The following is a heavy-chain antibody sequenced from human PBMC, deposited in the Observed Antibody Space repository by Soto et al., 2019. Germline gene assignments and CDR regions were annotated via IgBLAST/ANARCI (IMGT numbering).Heavy chain of an antibody. Sequence: SETLSLTCTVSGGSISSGSYFWGCIRQPPGKGLEWIGYIYYSGTTYYTPSLKSRVTISVDTSKNQFSLKLSSVTAADTAVYYCARARREYSYVYSPPHFDYWGQGTLVTVSS. D-gene: IGHD5-18*01. CDR1: GGSISSGSYF. CDR3: ARARREYSYVYSPPHFDY. V-gene: IGHV4-30-4*08. CDR2: IYYSGTT. J-gene: IGHJ4*02.